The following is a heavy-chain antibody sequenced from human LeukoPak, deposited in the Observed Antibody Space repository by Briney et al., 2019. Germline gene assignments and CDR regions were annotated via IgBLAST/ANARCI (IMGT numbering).Heavy chain of an antibody. J-gene: IGHJ4*02. CDR2: IYYSGST. CDR3: ARDVGSAFDY. Sequence: SETLSLTCTVSGGSISSYYWSWIRQPPGKGLEWIGYIYYSGSTNYNPSLKSRVTISVDTSKNQFSLKLSSVTAADTAVYYCARDVGSAFDYWGQGTLVTVSS. V-gene: IGHV4-59*01. CDR1: GGSISSYY. D-gene: IGHD1-26*01.